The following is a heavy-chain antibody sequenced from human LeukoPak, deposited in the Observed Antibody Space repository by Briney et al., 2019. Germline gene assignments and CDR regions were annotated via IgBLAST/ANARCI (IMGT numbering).Heavy chain of an antibody. CDR1: GYTFTSYG. CDR2: IIPILGIA. Sequence: GASVKVSCKASGYTFTSYGISWVRQAPGQGLEWMGRIIPILGIANYAQKFQGRVTITADKSTSTAYMELSSLRSEDTAVYYCARGVYGGNLVDYWGQGTLVTVSS. V-gene: IGHV1-69*04. CDR3: ARGVYGGNLVDY. J-gene: IGHJ4*02. D-gene: IGHD4-23*01.